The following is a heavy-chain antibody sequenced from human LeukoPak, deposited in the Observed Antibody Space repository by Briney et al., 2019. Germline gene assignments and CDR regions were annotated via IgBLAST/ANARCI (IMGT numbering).Heavy chain of an antibody. CDR3: ARDSTGWSYWYFDL. D-gene: IGHD6-19*01. V-gene: IGHV1-18*01. J-gene: IGHJ2*01. CDR2: ISAYNGNT. CDR1: GNTFTSYG. Sequence: ASVKVSCKASGNTFTSYGISWVRQAPGQGLEWMGWISAYNGNTNYAQKLQGRVTMTTDTSTSTAYMELRSLRSDDTAVYYCARDSTGWSYWYFDLWRRGTLVTVSS.